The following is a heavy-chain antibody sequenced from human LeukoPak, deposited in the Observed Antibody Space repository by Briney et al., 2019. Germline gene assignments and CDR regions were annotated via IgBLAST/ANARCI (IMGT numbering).Heavy chain of an antibody. CDR1: GYSISSGYY. J-gene: IGHJ4*02. V-gene: IGHV4-38-2*02. Sequence: SQTLSLTCAVSGYSISSGYYWGWIRQPPGKGLEWIGSIYHSGSTYYNPSLKSRVTISLDTSKNQFSLKLSSVTAADTAVYYCARDRFVASGFDYWGQGTLVTVSS. CDR2: IYHSGST. CDR3: ARDRFVASGFDY. D-gene: IGHD3-3*01.